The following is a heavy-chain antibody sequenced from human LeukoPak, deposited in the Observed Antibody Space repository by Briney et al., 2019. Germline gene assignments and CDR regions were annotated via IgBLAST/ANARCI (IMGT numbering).Heavy chain of an antibody. CDR1: GYSISSGYY. J-gene: IGHJ6*04. V-gene: IGHV4-38-2*01. D-gene: IGHD2-2*01. CDR3: AHNVYCSSTSCYEMDV. Sequence: SETLSLTCAVSGYSISSGYYWGWIRQPPGTGLEWIGSIYHSGSTYYNPSLKSRVTISVDTSKNQFSLKLSSVTAADTAVYYCAHNVYCSSTSCYEMDVWGKGTTVTVSS. CDR2: IYHSGST.